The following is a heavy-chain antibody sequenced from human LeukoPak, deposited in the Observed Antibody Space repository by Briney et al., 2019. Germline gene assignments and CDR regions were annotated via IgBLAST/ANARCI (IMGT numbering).Heavy chain of an antibody. CDR2: INPNSGGT. V-gene: IGHV1-2*02. CDR3: ARDKEMATIYDY. CDR1: GYTFTDYY. D-gene: IGHD5-24*01. J-gene: IGHJ4*02. Sequence: ASVKVSCKTSGYTFTDYYMHWVRQAPGQGLEWMGWINPNSGGTNYAQKFQGRVTMTRDTSISTAYMELSRLRSDDTAVYYCARDKEMATIYDYWGQGTLVTVSS.